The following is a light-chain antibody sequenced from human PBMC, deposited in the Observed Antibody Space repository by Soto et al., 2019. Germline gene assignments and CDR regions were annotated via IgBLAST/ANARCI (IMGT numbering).Light chain of an antibody. Sequence: HSVTISCTGTSSDVGGYDYVSWYQQHPGKAPKLMIYEVTIRPSGVSDRFSGSKSGNTASLTVSGLQAEDEADYYCSSYTGGNPSYVFGTGTKVTVL. V-gene: IGLV2-8*01. CDR1: SSDVGGYDY. J-gene: IGLJ1*01. CDR3: SSYTGGNPSYV. CDR2: EVT.